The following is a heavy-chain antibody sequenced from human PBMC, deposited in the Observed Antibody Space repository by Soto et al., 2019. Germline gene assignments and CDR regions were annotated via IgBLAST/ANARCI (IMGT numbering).Heavy chain of an antibody. Sequence: GGSLRLSCAASGVTFSNAGINWVRQAPGKGLEWVGRIKSKTDGGTTDYAEPVKGRFAISRDDSNNMVYLQMNSLKIEDTAVYYCTTDSYSTIIIVRFDYWGHGTLVTVSS. CDR2: IKSKTDGGTT. V-gene: IGHV3-15*07. J-gene: IGHJ4*01. D-gene: IGHD3-22*01. CDR3: TTDSYSTIIIVRFDY. CDR1: GVTFSNAG.